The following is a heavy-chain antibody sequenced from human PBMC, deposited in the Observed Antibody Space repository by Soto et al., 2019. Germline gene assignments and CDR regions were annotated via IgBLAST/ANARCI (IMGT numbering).Heavy chain of an antibody. Sequence: QVHLQESGPGLLKLSETLSLTCGVSGGPIRSYYLSWVRQAPGTGLEWIAYIAYTGITGYNPALRSRVTISGDTSQHLFSLKMTSVTAADTAVYYCAREGFSGYEALDYWGQGILVTVSS. CDR2: IAYTGIT. D-gene: IGHD5-12*01. V-gene: IGHV4-59*01. CDR3: AREGFSGYEALDY. J-gene: IGHJ4*02. CDR1: GGPIRSYY.